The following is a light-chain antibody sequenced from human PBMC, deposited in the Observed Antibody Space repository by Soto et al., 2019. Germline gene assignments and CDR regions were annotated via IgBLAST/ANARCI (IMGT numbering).Light chain of an antibody. Sequence: QSVLTQPPSVSGAPGQRVTISCTGSSSNIGAGHDVHWYQQLPGTAPKLLIYGINNRPSGVPDRFSGSKSGTSASLAITGLQAEDEADYYCQSYDSRLSGFVVFGGGTKLTVL. CDR1: SSNIGAGHD. CDR3: QSYDSRLSGFVV. J-gene: IGLJ2*01. V-gene: IGLV1-40*01. CDR2: GIN.